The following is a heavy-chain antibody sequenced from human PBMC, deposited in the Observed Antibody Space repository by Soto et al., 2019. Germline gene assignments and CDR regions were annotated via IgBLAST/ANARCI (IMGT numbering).Heavy chain of an antibody. CDR2: ISAYNGNT. CDR3: ARGIMVRGVIDYYYGMDV. J-gene: IGHJ6*02. CDR1: GYPFTSYG. Sequence: XSVKVSCKASGYPFTSYGIIWVRQAPGQGLEWMGWISAYNGNTNYAQKLQGRVTMTTDTSTSTAYMELRSLRSDDTAVYYCARGIMVRGVIDYYYGMDVWGQGTTVTSP. V-gene: IGHV1-18*01. D-gene: IGHD3-10*01.